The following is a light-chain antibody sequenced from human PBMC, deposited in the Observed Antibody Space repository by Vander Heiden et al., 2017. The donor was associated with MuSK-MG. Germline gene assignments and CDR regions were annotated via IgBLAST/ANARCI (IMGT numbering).Light chain of an antibody. V-gene: IGKV1-5*03. J-gene: IGKJ1*01. CDR3: QQYNSFSMT. CDR2: KAS. CDR1: QSINTW. Sequence: DIQMTQSPSTLSASVGDEVTITCRASQSINTWLAWYQQKPGKAPKLLIYKASSLESGVPSSFSGSGSGTDFTLTLNGLQPDDFSTYYCQQYNSFSMTFGQGTNVEIK.